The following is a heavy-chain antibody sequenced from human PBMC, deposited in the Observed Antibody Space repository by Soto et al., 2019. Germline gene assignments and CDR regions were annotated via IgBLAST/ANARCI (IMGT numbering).Heavy chain of an antibody. CDR3: ASYGDSPDY. D-gene: IGHD4-17*01. V-gene: IGHV4-39*01. J-gene: IGHJ4*02. CDR2: IFYSGTT. CDR1: GGSISGSSYY. Sequence: QLQLQESGPGLVKPSETLSLTCTVSGGSISGSSYYWGWIRQPPGKGLEWIGTIFYSGTTYYNPSLKSRVTISVATSKNQFSLRLTSVTAADTAVYYCASYGDSPDYWGQGTLVTVSS.